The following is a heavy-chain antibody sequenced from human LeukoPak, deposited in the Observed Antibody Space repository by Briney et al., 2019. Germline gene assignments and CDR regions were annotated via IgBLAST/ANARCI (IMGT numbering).Heavy chain of an antibody. J-gene: IGHJ4*02. D-gene: IGHD6-19*01. CDR2: IYYSGSI. CDR3: ARARSPKTFDY. Sequence: SETLSLTCTVSGGSISSYYWSWLRQPPGKGLEWIGYIYYSGSINYNPSLKSRVTISVDTSKNQFSLKLSSVTAADTAVYYCARARSPKTFDYWGQGTLVTVSS. CDR1: GGSISSYY. V-gene: IGHV4-59*01.